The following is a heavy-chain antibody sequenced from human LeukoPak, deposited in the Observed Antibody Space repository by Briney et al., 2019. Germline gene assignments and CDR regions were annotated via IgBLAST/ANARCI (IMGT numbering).Heavy chain of an antibody. D-gene: IGHD3-22*01. J-gene: IGHJ3*02. CDR2: IYHSGST. V-gene: IGHV4-4*02. CDR1: GGSVSSSNW. Sequence: SETLSLTCAVSGGSVSSSNWWSWVRQPPGKGLEWIGEIYHSGSTNYNPSLKSRVTISVDKSKNQFSLKLSSVTAADTAVYYCARVRGYYYDSSGYYYGGDDAFDIWGQGTMVTVSS. CDR3: ARVRGYYYDSSGYYYGGDDAFDI.